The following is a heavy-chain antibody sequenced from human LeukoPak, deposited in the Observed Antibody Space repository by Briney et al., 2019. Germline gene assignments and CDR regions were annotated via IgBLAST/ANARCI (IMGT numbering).Heavy chain of an antibody. V-gene: IGHV4-39*01. CDR3: AREEDDGSQNYYYYGMDV. Sequence: SETLSLTCIVSGGSISSSSYYWGWIRQPPGKGLEWIGSIYYSGSTYYNPSLKSRVTISVDTSKNQFSLKLSSVTAADTAVYYCAREEDDGSQNYYYYGMDVWGQGTTVTVSS. J-gene: IGHJ6*02. CDR1: GGSISSSSYY. D-gene: IGHD5-24*01. CDR2: IYYSGST.